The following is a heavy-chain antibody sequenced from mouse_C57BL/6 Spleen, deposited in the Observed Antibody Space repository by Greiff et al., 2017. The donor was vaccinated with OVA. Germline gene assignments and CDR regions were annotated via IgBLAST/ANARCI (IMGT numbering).Heavy chain of an antibody. J-gene: IGHJ1*03. V-gene: IGHV1-54*01. D-gene: IGHD1-1*01. CDR2: INPGSGGT. CDR3: ARGNYYGSSKDFDV. CDR1: GYAFTNYL. Sequence: QVQLQQSGAELVRPGTSVKVSCKASGYAFTNYLIEWVKQRPGQGLEWIGVINPGSGGTNYNEKFKGKATLTADKSSSTAYMQLSSLTSEDSAVYFCARGNYYGSSKDFDVWGTGTTVTVSS.